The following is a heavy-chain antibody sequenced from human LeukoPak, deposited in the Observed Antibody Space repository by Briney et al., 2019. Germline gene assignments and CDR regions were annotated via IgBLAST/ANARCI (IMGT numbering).Heavy chain of an antibody. J-gene: IGHJ4*02. CDR1: GYSFTSYG. V-gene: IGHV1-2*06. CDR2: INPNSGGT. D-gene: IGHD2-2*01. CDR3: ASFLGYCSSTSCPPHFDY. Sequence: EASVKVSCKASGYSFTSYGISWVRQAPGQGLEWMGRINPNSGGTNYAQKFQGRVTMTRDTSISTAYMELSRLRSDDTAVYYCASFLGYCSSTSCPPHFDYWGQGTLVTVSS.